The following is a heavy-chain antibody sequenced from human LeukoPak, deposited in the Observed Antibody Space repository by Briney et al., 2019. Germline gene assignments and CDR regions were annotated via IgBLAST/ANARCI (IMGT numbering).Heavy chain of an antibody. CDR2: MNPNSGNT. Sequence: ASVKVSCKASVYTFTSNDINCVRQATGQGLEWMGWMNPNSGNTGYAQKFQGRVTMTKNTSITTAYMDLSSLTSEDTAVYYCARALSLTTAAYYYLYVWGKRTTVTVSS. CDR3: ARALSLTTAAYYYLYV. J-gene: IGHJ6*03. V-gene: IGHV1-8*01. CDR1: VYTFTSND. D-gene: IGHD3-9*01.